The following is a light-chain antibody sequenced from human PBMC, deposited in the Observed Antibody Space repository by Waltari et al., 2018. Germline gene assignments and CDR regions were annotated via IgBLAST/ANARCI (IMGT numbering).Light chain of an antibody. CDR1: RSVGTY. CDR3: QQRGNWPSGYT. CDR2: DAS. J-gene: IGKJ2*01. Sequence: EIVLTQSPATLSLSPGERATLSCRASRSVGTYLAWYQQKPGQAPRPLIYDASIRATGIPARFSGSGSGTDFTLTISSLEPEDFAVYFCQQRGNWPSGYTFGQGTKLEIK. V-gene: IGKV3-11*01.